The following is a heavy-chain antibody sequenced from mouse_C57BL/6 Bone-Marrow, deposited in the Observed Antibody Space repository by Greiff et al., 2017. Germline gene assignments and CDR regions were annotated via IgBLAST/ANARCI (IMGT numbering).Heavy chain of an antibody. J-gene: IGHJ3*01. CDR1: GFTFSSYA. Sequence: EVMLVESGGGLVKPGGSLKLSCAASGFTFSSYAMSWVRQTPEKRLEWVATISDGGSYTYYPDNVKGRFTISRDNAKNNLYLQMSHLKSEDTAMYYCARDLLHTTVVAKNWFAYWGQGTLVTVSA. V-gene: IGHV5-4*01. CDR2: ISDGGSYT. CDR3: ARDLLHTTVVAKNWFAY. D-gene: IGHD1-1*01.